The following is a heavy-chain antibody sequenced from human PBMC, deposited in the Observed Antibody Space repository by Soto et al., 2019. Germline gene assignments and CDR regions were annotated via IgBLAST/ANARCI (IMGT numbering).Heavy chain of an antibody. D-gene: IGHD3-22*01. CDR2: ISFDGSYK. V-gene: IGHV3-30*18. CDR1: GFTFRNYG. Sequence: QVQLVESGGGVVQPGRSLRLSCAASGFTFRNYGMHWVRQAPGKGLEWVALISFDGSYKYFADSVKGRFTISRDNSKNTLDFQMNSLRTEDTAVYYCAKDYDRSGYKWFDPWGQGVLVTVSS. CDR3: AKDYDRSGYKWFDP. J-gene: IGHJ5*02.